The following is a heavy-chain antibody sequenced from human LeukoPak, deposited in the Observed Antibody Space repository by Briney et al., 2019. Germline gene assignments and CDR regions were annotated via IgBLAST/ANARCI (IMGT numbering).Heavy chain of an antibody. J-gene: IGHJ4*02. Sequence: GGSLRLSCAASGFTFSTYSMNLVRQAPGKGLEWVSYISNSGSMIYYADSVKGRFTLSRDNAKNSLYLQMNSLRDEDTAVYYCARGPISGWSADYWGQGTLVTVSS. CDR1: GFTFSTYS. CDR3: ARGPISGWSADY. V-gene: IGHV3-48*02. D-gene: IGHD6-19*01. CDR2: ISNSGSMI.